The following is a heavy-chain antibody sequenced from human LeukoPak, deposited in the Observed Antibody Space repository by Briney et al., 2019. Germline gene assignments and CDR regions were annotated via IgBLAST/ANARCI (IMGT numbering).Heavy chain of an antibody. CDR1: GGSFSGYY. Sequence: SETLSLTCAVYGGSFSGYYWSWIRQPPGKGLEWMGEINHSGSTNYNPSLKSRVTISVDTSKNQFSLKLSSVIAADTAVYFCARGPPTDYYDSSGFYYVFDYWGQGTLVTVSS. CDR2: INHSGST. V-gene: IGHV4-34*01. J-gene: IGHJ4*02. CDR3: ARGPPTDYYDSSGFYYVFDY. D-gene: IGHD3-22*01.